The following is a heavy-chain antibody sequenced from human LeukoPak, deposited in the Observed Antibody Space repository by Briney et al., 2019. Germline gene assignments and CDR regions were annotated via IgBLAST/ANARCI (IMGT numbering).Heavy chain of an antibody. CDR2: IYYSGST. CDR1: GGSISSYY. D-gene: IGHD3-16*01. V-gene: IGHV4-59*01. J-gene: IGHJ5*02. CDR3: ARFTPQGYGWGGYNRFDP. Sequence: TSETLSLTCTVSGGSISSYYWNWIRQPPGKGLEWIGYIYYSGSTNYNPSLKSRVTISLDTSKNQFSLNLTSVTAADTAVYYCARFTPQGYGWGGYNRFDPWGQGTLVTVSS.